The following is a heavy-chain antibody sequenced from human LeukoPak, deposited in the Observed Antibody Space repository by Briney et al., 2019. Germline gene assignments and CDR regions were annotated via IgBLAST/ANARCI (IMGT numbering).Heavy chain of an antibody. Sequence: SETLSLTCAVYGGSFSGYYWSWIRQPPGKGLEWIGEINHSGSTNYNPSLKSRVTISVDTSKNQFSLKLSSVTAADTAVYYCASTGYSSGWYTGGAFDIWGQGTMVTVSS. J-gene: IGHJ3*02. CDR1: GGSFSGYY. D-gene: IGHD6-19*01. CDR3: ASTGYSSGWYTGGAFDI. V-gene: IGHV4-34*01. CDR2: INHSGST.